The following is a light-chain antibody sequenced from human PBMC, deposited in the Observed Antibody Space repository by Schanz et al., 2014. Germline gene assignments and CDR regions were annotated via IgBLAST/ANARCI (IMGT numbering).Light chain of an antibody. CDR3: QSYDSSLSGSV. CDR2: ANN. Sequence: QSVLTQPPSVSGAPGQRVTISCTGSSSNIGAGHDVHWYQQLPGTAPKLLIYANNIRPSGVPDRFSGSKSGTSASLAITGLQAEDEADYYCQSYDSSLSGSVFGGGTKLTVL. CDR1: SSNIGAGHD. V-gene: IGLV1-40*01. J-gene: IGLJ3*02.